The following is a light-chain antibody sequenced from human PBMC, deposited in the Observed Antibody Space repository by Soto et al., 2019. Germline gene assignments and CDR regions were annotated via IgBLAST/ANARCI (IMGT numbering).Light chain of an antibody. CDR2: DVT. V-gene: IGLV2-14*01. Sequence: QSALTQPASVSGSPGQWITISCTGTSSDIGGYNYVSWYQQHPGKAPKLMIYDVTTRPSGVSNRFSGSKSGNMASLTISGLQAEDEADYYCSSYSSSSTAYVFGSGTKLTVL. CDR1: SSDIGGYNY. CDR3: SSYSSSSTAYV. J-gene: IGLJ1*01.